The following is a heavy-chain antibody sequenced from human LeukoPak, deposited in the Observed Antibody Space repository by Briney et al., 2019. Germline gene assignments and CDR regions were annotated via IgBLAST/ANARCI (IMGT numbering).Heavy chain of an antibody. V-gene: IGHV1-69*13. CDR2: IIPIFGTA. Sequence: ASVKVSCKASGGTFSSYAISWVRQAPGQGLEWMGGIIPIFGTANYAQKFQGRVTITADESTSTAYMELSSLRSEDTAVYYCARAPPLDYGSGSYRSYYFDYWGQGTLVTVSS. J-gene: IGHJ4*02. CDR1: GGTFSSYA. CDR3: ARAPPLDYGSGSYRSYYFDY. D-gene: IGHD3-10*01.